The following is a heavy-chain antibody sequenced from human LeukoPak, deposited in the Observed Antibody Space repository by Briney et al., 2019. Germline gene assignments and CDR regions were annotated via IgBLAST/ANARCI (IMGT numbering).Heavy chain of an antibody. CDR3: ARVERIAAAGYYFDY. J-gene: IGHJ4*02. CDR1: GGSISSYY. CDR2: IYYSGST. V-gene: IGHV4-59*01. Sequence: SETLSLTCTVSGGSISSYYWSWIRQPPGKGLEWIGYIYYSGSTSYNPSLKSRVTISVDTSKNQFSLKLSSVTAADTAVYYCARVERIAAAGYYFDYWGQGTLVTVSS. D-gene: IGHD6-13*01.